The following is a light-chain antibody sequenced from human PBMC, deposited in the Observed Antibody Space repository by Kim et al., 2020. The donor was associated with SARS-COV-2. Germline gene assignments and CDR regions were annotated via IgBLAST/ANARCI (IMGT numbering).Light chain of an antibody. CDR3: AAWDDSLNGPYWV. CDR1: SSKIGRNT. CDR2: SNN. Sequence: VTLSCSGSSSKIGRNTVNWYQQLPGTAPKLLIYSNNERPSGVPDRFSGSKSGTSASLAISGLQSEDEADYYCAAWDDSLNGPYWVFGGGTQLTVL. V-gene: IGLV1-44*01. J-gene: IGLJ3*02.